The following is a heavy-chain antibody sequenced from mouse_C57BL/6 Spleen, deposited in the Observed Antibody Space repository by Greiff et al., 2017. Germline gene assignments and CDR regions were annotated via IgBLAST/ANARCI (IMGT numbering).Heavy chain of an antibody. CDR1: GYTFTSYG. J-gene: IGHJ1*03. V-gene: IGHV1-81*01. Sequence: QVQLQQSGAELARPGASVKLSCKASGYTFTSYGISWVKQRTGQGLEWIGEIYPRSGNTYYNEKFKGKATLTADKSSSTAYMELRSLTSEDSAVYFCARSAYNNYESYWYFDVWGTGTTVTVSS. D-gene: IGHD2-5*01. CDR3: ARSAYNNYESYWYFDV. CDR2: IYPRSGNT.